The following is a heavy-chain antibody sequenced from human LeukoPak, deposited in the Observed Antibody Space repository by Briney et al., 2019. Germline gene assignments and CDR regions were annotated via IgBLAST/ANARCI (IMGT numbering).Heavy chain of an antibody. CDR1: GFTFSSYA. V-gene: IGHV3-64D*09. CDR2: ISTIGYST. CDR3: ASGYGSGSYYKGYFDH. J-gene: IGHJ4*02. D-gene: IGHD3-10*01. Sequence: GGSLRLSCSASGFTFSSYAMHWVRQAPGKGLEYVSAISTIGYSTYYADSVKGRFTISRDNSKNTLYLQMSSLRAEDTAVYYCASGYGSGSYYKGYFDHWGQGTLVTVSS.